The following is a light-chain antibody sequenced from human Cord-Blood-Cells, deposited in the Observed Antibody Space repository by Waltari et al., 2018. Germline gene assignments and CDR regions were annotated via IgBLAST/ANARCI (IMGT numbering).Light chain of an antibody. CDR3: QQYYSTPPT. J-gene: IGKJ3*01. V-gene: IGKV4-1*01. CDR1: QSVFYSSNNKNY. CDR2: WAS. Sequence: DIVMTQSPDSLAVSLGARATINCKSSQSVFYSSNNKNYLAWYQQKPGQPPKLLIYWASTRESGVPDRFSGSGSGTDFTLTISSLQAEDVAVYYCQQYYSTPPTFGPGTKVDIK.